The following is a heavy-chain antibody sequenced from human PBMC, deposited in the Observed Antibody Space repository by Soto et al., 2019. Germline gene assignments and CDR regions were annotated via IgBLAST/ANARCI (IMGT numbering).Heavy chain of an antibody. J-gene: IGHJ3*02. CDR3: AKGSTFGGVMRFFDI. V-gene: IGHV3-9*01. CDR2: ISWNSGSI. CDR1: GFTFSSYA. D-gene: IGHD3-16*01. Sequence: PGGSLRLSCAASGFTFSSYAMSWVRQAPGKGLEWVSGISWNSGSIGYADSVKGRFTISRDNAKNSLYLQMNSLRAEDTALYYCAKGSTFGGVMRFFDIWGQGTMVTVSS.